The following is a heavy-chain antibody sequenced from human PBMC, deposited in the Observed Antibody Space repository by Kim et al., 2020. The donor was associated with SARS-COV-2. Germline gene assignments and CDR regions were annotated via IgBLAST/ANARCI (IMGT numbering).Heavy chain of an antibody. V-gene: IGHV3-23*01. Sequence: GGSLRLSCAASGFTFSSYAMSWVRQAPGKGLEWVSAISGSGGSTYYADSVKGRFTISRDNSKNTLYLQMNSLRAEDTAVYYCAKEENPNHRAAHYDFWSGYYTGLLRAPLTFDYWGQGTLVTVSS. D-gene: IGHD3-3*01. CDR2: ISGSGGST. CDR1: GFTFSSYA. J-gene: IGHJ4*02. CDR3: AKEENPNHRAAHYDFWSGYYTGLLRAPLTFDY.